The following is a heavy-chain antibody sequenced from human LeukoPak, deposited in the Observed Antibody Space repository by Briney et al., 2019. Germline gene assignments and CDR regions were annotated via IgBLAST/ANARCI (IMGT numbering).Heavy chain of an antibody. D-gene: IGHD2-2*01. Sequence: GGSLRLSCAASGFTFSSYGMHWVRQAPGKGLEWVAVVSYDGSNKYYADSVKGRFTISRVNSKNTLYLQMNSLRAEDTAVYYCAKDGGCSSTTCYSPYYFDYWGQGTLVTVSS. J-gene: IGHJ4*02. CDR2: VSYDGSNK. CDR3: AKDGGCSSTTCYSPYYFDY. CDR1: GFTFSSYG. V-gene: IGHV3-30*18.